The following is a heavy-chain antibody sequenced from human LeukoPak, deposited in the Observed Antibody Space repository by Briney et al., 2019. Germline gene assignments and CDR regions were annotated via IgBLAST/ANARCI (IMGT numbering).Heavy chain of an antibody. Sequence: GGSLRLSCAASGFTFSSYSMNWVRQAPGKGLEWVSYISSSSSTIYYADSVKGRFTISRDNAKNSLYLQMNSLRAEDTAIYYCARGGSSGSMIYWGQGTLVTVSS. CDR1: GFTFSSYS. V-gene: IGHV3-48*01. CDR3: ARGGSSGSMIY. CDR2: ISSSSSTI. J-gene: IGHJ4*02. D-gene: IGHD3-22*01.